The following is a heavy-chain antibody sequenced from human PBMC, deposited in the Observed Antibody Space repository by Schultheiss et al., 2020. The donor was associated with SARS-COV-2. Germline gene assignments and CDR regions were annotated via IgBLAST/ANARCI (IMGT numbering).Heavy chain of an antibody. CDR2: IYHSGST. CDR3: ARSNIVVVPATYDWYFDL. Sequence: SETLSLTCTVSGGSISSGYYWGWIRQPPGKGLEWIGSIYHSGSTYYNPSLKSRVTISVDTSKNQFSLKLSSVTAADTAVYYCARSNIVVVPATYDWYFDLWGRGTLVTVSS. CDR1: GGSISSGYY. J-gene: IGHJ2*01. V-gene: IGHV4-38-2*02. D-gene: IGHD2-2*01.